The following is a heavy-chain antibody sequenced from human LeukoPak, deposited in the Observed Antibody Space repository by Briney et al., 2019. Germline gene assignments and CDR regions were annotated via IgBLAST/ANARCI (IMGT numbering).Heavy chain of an antibody. D-gene: IGHD5-24*01. V-gene: IGHV3-33*01. Sequence: GGSLRLSCAASGFTFSNYAMHWVRQAPGKGLEWVAVIWSDGSNKYYGDSVKGRFTISRDNSKNTLYLQMNSLRAEDTAVYYCAADGYSSPFDHWGQGTLVTVSS. CDR3: AADGYSSPFDH. CDR1: GFTFSNYA. J-gene: IGHJ4*02. CDR2: IWSDGSNK.